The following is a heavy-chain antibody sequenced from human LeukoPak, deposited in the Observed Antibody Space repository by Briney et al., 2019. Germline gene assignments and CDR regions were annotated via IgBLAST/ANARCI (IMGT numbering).Heavy chain of an antibody. Sequence: GGSLRLSCAASGFTFRIYWMSWVRQAPGKGLEGVANMQPDGGEKYYVDSVKGRFTVSRDNAKSSLYLQMNSLRAEDTAVYYCARETPYGSLTFDYWGQGTRVTVSS. CDR1: GFTFRIYW. D-gene: IGHD3-10*01. CDR3: ARETPYGSLTFDY. V-gene: IGHV3-7*03. J-gene: IGHJ4*02. CDR2: MQPDGGEK.